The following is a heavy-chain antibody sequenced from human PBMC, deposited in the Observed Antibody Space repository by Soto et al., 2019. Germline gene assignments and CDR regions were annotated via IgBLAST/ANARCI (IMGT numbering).Heavy chain of an antibody. CDR3: TTRTLGID. CDR1: GFSFTTAW. D-gene: IGHD3-16*01. J-gene: IGHJ4*02. Sequence: EVQLVESGGGLVKPGGSLRLSCAASGFSFTTAWMSWVRQAPGKGLEWLGRIRAITDGGTADYAAPMKGRITISRDDSKSTLYLEMDTLKTEDTAVYFCTTRTLGIDWGQGVLVTVSS. CDR2: IRAITDGGTA. V-gene: IGHV3-15*01.